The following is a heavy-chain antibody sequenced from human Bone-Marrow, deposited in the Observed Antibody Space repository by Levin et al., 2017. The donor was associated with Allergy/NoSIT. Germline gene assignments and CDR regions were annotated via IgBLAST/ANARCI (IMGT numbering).Heavy chain of an antibody. CDR2: IRPTGGRT. Sequence: AASVKVSCAASGFTFSSYAMAWVRQAPGKGLQWVSTIRPTGGRTYYADSVEGRFTISRDNSKNTVYLQMSSLRAEDTATYYCARETGGSGWYTVDYWGRGALVTVSS. CDR1: GFTFSSYA. D-gene: IGHD6-13*01. J-gene: IGHJ4*02. V-gene: IGHV3-23*01. CDR3: ARETGGSGWYTVDY.